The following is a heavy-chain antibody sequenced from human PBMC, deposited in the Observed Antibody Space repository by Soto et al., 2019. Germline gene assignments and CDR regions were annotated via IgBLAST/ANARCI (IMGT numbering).Heavy chain of an antibody. J-gene: IGHJ6*02. CDR2: IIPIFGTA. V-gene: IGHV1-69*13. D-gene: IGHD2-15*01. CDR1: GGTFSSYA. CDR3: AREMVCSGGSCSSGGMDV. Sequence: SVKVSCKASGGTFSSYAISWVRQAPGQGLEWMGGIIPIFGTANYAQKSQGRVTITADESTSTAYMELSSLRSEDTAVYYCAREMVCSGGSCSSGGMDVWGQGTTVTVSS.